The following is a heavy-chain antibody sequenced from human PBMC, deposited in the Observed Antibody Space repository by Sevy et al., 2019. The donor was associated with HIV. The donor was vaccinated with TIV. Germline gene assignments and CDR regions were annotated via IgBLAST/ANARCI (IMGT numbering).Heavy chain of an antibody. Sequence: SETLSLTCAVYGGSFSGYYWSWIRQPPGKGLEWIGEINHSGSTNYNPSLKSRVTISVDTSKNQFSLKLSSVTAADTAVYYCSRGLVITNFDYWGQGTLVTVSS. CDR2: INHSGST. CDR1: GGSFSGYY. V-gene: IGHV4-34*01. D-gene: IGHD3-9*01. J-gene: IGHJ4*02. CDR3: SRGLVITNFDY.